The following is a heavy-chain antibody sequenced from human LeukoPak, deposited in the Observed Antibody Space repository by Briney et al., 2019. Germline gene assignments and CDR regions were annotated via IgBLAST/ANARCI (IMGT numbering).Heavy chain of an antibody. V-gene: IGHV3-23*01. D-gene: IGHD1-26*01. CDR1: GITISSYV. J-gene: IGHJ4*02. CDR2: ISGSGGST. Sequence: GGSLRLSCAASGITISSYVMGWVRQAPGKGLEWGSAISGSGGSTYYADSVKGRFTISRDNSKNTLYLQMNSLRAEDTAVYYCAKSPSGSYGIFDYWGQGTLVTVSS. CDR3: AKSPSGSYGIFDY.